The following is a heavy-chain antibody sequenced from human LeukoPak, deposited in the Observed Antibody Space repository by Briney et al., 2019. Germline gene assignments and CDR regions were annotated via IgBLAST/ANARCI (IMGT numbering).Heavy chain of an antibody. D-gene: IGHD3-3*01. CDR3: AKGSGYYQYYFDY. J-gene: IGHJ4*02. Sequence: GGSLRLSCAASGFTFDDYAMHWVRHAPGKGLEWVSGISWNSGSIGYADSVKGRFTISRDNAKNSLYLQMNSLRAEDTALYYCAKGSGYYQYYFDYWGQGTLVTVSS. CDR1: GFTFDDYA. CDR2: ISWNSGSI. V-gene: IGHV3-9*01.